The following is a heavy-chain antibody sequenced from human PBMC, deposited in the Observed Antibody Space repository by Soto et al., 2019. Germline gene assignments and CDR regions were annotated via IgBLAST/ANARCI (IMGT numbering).Heavy chain of an antibody. CDR3: AKKGGWGRSGIVVAGRSYYFDY. J-gene: IGHJ4*02. CDR1: GFTFSSYA. V-gene: IGHV3-23*01. CDR2: ISGSGGST. Sequence: GGSLRLSCAASGFTFSSYAMSWVRQAPGKGLEWVSAISGSGGSTYYADSVKGRFTISRDNSKNTLYLQMNSLRAEDTAVYYCAKKGGWGRSGIVVAGRSYYFDYWGEGTLVTVSS. D-gene: IGHD6-19*01.